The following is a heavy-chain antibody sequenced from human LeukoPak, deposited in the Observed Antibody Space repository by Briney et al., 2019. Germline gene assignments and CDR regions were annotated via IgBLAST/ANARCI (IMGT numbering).Heavy chain of an antibody. CDR2: IYYSGST. Sequence: PSETLSLTCTVSGGSISSGGYYWSWIRQHPGKGLEWIGYIYYSGSTYYNPSLKSRVTTSVDTSKNQFSLKLSSVTAADTAVYYCARGGRYYDSSGYPTDFDYWGQGTLVTVSS. D-gene: IGHD3-22*01. CDR1: GGSISSGGYY. V-gene: IGHV4-31*03. CDR3: ARGGRYYDSSGYPTDFDY. J-gene: IGHJ4*02.